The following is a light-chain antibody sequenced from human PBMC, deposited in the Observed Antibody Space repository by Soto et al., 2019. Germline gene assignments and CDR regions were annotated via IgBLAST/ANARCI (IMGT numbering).Light chain of an antibody. J-gene: IGLJ3*02. CDR1: SSNIGRNT. CDR3: ATWDDSLNGPV. CDR2: NNN. Sequence: QSVVTQPPSASGTPGQRVTISCSGSSSNIGRNTVNWYQQFPGTAPNLLIYNNNQRPSGVPDRFSGSKSDTSASLAISGLQSEDEADYYCATWDDSLNGPVFGGGTKLTVL. V-gene: IGLV1-44*01.